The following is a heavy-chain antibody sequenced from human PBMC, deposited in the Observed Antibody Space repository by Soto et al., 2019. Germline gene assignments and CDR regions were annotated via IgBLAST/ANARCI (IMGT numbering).Heavy chain of an antibody. CDR2: ISRRGGRS. Sequence: RLSCAVSGVPFSTYAITWIRQAPGKGLEWLSAISRRGGRSFFADSVKGRFTISRDNSKKTLYLQMNSLRAEDTAVYYCAKDPEGGPTDYWGQGTLVNVSS. J-gene: IGHJ4*02. CDR1: GVPFSTYA. CDR3: AKDPEGGPTDY. V-gene: IGHV3-23*01.